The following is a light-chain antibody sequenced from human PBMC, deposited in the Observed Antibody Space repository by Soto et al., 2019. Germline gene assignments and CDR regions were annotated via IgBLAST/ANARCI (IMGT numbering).Light chain of an antibody. V-gene: IGKV3-20*01. CDR1: QSLNARY. J-gene: IGKJ4*01. CDR3: RQYGRSLGFA. CDR2: GAS. Sequence: EIVLTQSPGTLSLSPGERATLSCRASQSLNARYLAWYQVKPGQAPRLLFYGASSRATGIPDRFIGSGSGTDFTLTITGLEPEDFAVYYCRQYGRSLGFAFGGGTKVDIK.